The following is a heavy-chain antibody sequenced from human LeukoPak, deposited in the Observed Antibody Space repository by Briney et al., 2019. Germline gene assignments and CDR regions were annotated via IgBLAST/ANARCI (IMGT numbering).Heavy chain of an antibody. J-gene: IGHJ5*02. CDR2: IYHSGST. CDR3: ARHGITGRLPLNNWFDP. CDR1: GYSISSGYY. D-gene: IGHD3-10*01. V-gene: IGHV4-38-2*01. Sequence: SETLSLTCAVSGYSISSGYYWGWIRQPPGQGLEWIGSIYHSGSTYYNPSLKSRVTISVDTSKNQFSLKLSSVTAADTAVYYCARHGITGRLPLNNWFDPWGQGTLVTVSS.